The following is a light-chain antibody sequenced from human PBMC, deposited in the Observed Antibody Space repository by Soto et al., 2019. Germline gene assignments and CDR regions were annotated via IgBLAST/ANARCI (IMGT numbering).Light chain of an antibody. Sequence: QSVLTQPPSASGTPGQRVTISCSGSSSNIGSNTVDWYQQLPGTAPKLLIYSSNQRPSGVPDRFSGSKSGTSASLAISGLQSEDEGDYYCAAWDDSLNGHVVFGGGTQLTVL. CDR2: SSN. V-gene: IGLV1-44*01. J-gene: IGLJ2*01. CDR1: SSNIGSNT. CDR3: AAWDDSLNGHVV.